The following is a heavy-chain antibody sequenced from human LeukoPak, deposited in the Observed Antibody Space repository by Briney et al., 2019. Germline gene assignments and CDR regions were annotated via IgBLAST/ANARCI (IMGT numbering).Heavy chain of an antibody. Sequence: SETLSLTCTVSGGSISSYYWSWIRQPPGKGLEWIGYIYYSGSTNYNPSLKSRVTISVDTSKNQFSLKLSSVTAADTAVYYCARVGSEEDYWGQGTLVTVSS. D-gene: IGHD3-16*01. J-gene: IGHJ4*02. V-gene: IGHV4-59*01. CDR3: ARVGSEEDY. CDR2: IYYSGST. CDR1: GGSISSYY.